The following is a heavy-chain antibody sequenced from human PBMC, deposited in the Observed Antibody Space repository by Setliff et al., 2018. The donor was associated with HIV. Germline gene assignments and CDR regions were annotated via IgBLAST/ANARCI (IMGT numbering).Heavy chain of an antibody. CDR2: IYYGGST. CDR3: ATLQSSGWPHGIEY. CDR1: GGSISRTNYY. D-gene: IGHD6-19*01. V-gene: IGHV4-39*01. Sequence: PEETLSLTCTVSGGSISRTNYYWSWIRQPPGKGLEWIGSIYYGGSTYYTSSLMGRVTISVDASKNQFSLKVNFVTASDTAVYYCATLQSSGWPHGIEYWGQGTLVTVSS. J-gene: IGHJ4*02.